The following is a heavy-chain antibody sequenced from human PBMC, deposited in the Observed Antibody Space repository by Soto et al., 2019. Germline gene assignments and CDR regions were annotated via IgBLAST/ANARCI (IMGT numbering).Heavy chain of an antibody. CDR3: VRDLDGSGAYYSDF. CDR2: ISAYKTNR. Sequence: ASAKVSCKASGCTFPNYGITWVRQSPGQGLEWMGGISAYKTNRKYAQKFQGRVTLTTDTSTSTAYMELRSLRSDDTAIYYCVRDLDGSGAYYSDFWGQGTMVTVYS. V-gene: IGHV1-18*01. D-gene: IGHD3-10*01. CDR1: GCTFPNYG. J-gene: IGHJ4*02.